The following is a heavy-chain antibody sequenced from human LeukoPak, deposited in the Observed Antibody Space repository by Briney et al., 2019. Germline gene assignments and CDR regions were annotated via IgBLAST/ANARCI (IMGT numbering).Heavy chain of an antibody. CDR3: ARNRDGYNSYWYFDL. J-gene: IGHJ2*01. D-gene: IGHD5-24*01. Sequence: PSETLSLTCTVSGGSISSYYWSWIRQPPGKGLEWIGYIYYSGSTNFNPSLKSRVTISVDTSKNQFSLKLSSVTAADTAVYYCARNRDGYNSYWYFDLWGRGTLVTVSS. CDR2: IYYSGST. V-gene: IGHV4-59*01. CDR1: GGSISSYY.